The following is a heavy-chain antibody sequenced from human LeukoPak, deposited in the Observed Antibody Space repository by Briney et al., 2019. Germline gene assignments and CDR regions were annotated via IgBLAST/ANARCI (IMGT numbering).Heavy chain of an antibody. CDR3: ATMIVATAPYYYYMDV. Sequence: SETLSLTCAVYGGSFSGYYWSWIRQPPGKGLEWIGEINHSGSTNYNPSLKSRVTISVDKSKNQFSLKLSSVTAADTAVYYCATMIVATAPYYYYMDVWGKGTTVTVSS. D-gene: IGHD5-12*01. CDR1: GGSFSGYY. J-gene: IGHJ6*03. CDR2: INHSGST. V-gene: IGHV4-34*01.